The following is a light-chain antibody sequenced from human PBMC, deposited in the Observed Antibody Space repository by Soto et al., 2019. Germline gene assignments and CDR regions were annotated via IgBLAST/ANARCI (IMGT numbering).Light chain of an antibody. J-gene: IGLJ1*01. V-gene: IGLV1-40*01. Sequence: QLVLTQPPSVSGAPGQRVTISCTGTGSNIGAGYDVHWYQQLPGTAPKLLVFGNVNRPSGVPDRFSGSKSGTSASLAIAGLQAEDEADYYCQSYDSSLSGSKVFGTGTKLTVL. CDR2: GNV. CDR1: GSNIGAGYD. CDR3: QSYDSSLSGSKV.